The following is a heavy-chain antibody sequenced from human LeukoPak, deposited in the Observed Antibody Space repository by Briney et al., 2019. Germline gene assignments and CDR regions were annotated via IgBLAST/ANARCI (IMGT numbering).Heavy chain of an antibody. CDR3: ARVHDFWSGFFDY. CDR2: INPSDGST. CDR1: GYTFTSYY. D-gene: IGHD3-3*01. V-gene: IGHV1-46*01. Sequence: RASVKVSCKASGYTFTSYYMHWVRQAPGQGLEWIGIINPSDGSTTYAQRFQGRVTMTRDTSTSTVYMELSSLRSEDTAVYYCARVHDFWSGFFDYWGQGTLVTVSS. J-gene: IGHJ4*02.